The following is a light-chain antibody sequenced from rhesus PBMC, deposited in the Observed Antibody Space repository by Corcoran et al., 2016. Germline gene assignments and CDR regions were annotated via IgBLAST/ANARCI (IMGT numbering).Light chain of an antibody. Sequence: DIQMTQSPSSLSASVGDRVTITCRASENVNNYLNWYQQKAGKAPKYLIYKVSSLQRGVQSRFSGSGSGTVYTFTISSLQPEDVAIYYCQHGYGTPWTFGQGNKLDIK. J-gene: IGKJ1*01. V-gene: IGKV1-74*01. CDR2: KVS. CDR3: QHGYGTPWT. CDR1: ENVNNY.